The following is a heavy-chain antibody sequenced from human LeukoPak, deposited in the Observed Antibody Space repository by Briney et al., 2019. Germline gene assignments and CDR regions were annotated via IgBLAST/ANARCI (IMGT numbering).Heavy chain of an antibody. CDR1: GGSISSYY. Sequence: PSETLSLICSVSGGSISSYYWSWIRQPAGKGLEWIGRFYTSGSTNYNPSLKSRVTISVDTSKNQLSLKLSSVTAADTAVYYCARDPNSALWGQGTLVTVSS. V-gene: IGHV4-4*07. J-gene: IGHJ4*02. CDR2: FYTSGST. D-gene: IGHD4-23*01. CDR3: ARDPNSAL.